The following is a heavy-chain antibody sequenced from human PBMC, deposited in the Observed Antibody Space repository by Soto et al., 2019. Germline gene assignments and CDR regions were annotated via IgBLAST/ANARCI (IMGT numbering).Heavy chain of an antibody. CDR1: GYSFTTYW. D-gene: IGHD6-13*01. V-gene: IGHV5-51*01. CDR3: ARKDIAGNSVDF. CDR2: IYPGDSDT. Sequence: PGESLKISCKASGYSFTTYWIGWVRQMPGKGLEWMGIIYPGDSDTRYSASFQGQVTISADKSISTAYLKWSSLKASDSAMFYCARKDIAGNSVDFGGQGTLVTGSS. J-gene: IGHJ4*02.